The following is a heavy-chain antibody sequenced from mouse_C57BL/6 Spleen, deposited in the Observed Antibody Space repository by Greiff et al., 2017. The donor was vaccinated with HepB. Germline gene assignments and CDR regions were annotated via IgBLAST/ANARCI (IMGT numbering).Heavy chain of an antibody. CDR2: IYPRDGST. Sequence: VQLQQSDAELVKPGASVKISCKVSGYTFTDHTIHWMKQRPEQGLEWIGYIYPRDGSTKYNEKFKGKATLTADKSSSTAYMQLNSLTSEDSAVYLCARMNYDSYYAMDYWGQGTSVTVSS. CDR1: GYTFTDHT. V-gene: IGHV1-78*01. CDR3: ARMNYDSYYAMDY. D-gene: IGHD2-4*01. J-gene: IGHJ4*01.